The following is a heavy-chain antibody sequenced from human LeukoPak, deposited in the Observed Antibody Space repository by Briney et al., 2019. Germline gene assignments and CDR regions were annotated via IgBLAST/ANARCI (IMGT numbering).Heavy chain of an antibody. CDR3: ASSYDFPYYFDY. J-gene: IGHJ4*02. Sequence: SETLSLTCTVSGGSISSYYWSWIRQPPGKGLEWIGYIYYSGSANYNPSLKSRVTISVGTSKNQFSLKLSSVTAADTAVYYCASSYDFPYYFDYWGQGTLVTVSS. V-gene: IGHV4-59*01. D-gene: IGHD3-3*01. CDR1: GGSISSYY. CDR2: IYYSGSA.